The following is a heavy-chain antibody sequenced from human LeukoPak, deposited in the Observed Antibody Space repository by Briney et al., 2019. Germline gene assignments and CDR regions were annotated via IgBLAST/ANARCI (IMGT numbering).Heavy chain of an antibody. CDR3: VVVVPAAPYPPFDY. D-gene: IGHD2-2*01. V-gene: IGHV3-23*01. CDR1: GFTFSSYA. J-gene: IGHJ4*02. CDR2: ISGSGGST. Sequence: GGSLRLSCAASGFTFSSYAMSWVRQAPGKGVEWVSAISGSGGSTYYADSVKGRFTISRDNSKNTLYLQMNSLRAEDTAVYYCVVVVPAAPYPPFDYWGQGTLVTVS.